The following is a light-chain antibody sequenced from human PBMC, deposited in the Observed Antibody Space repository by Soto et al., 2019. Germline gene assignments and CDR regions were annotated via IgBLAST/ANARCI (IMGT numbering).Light chain of an antibody. CDR3: QQYYSTRT. Sequence: DIMMTQSPDSLAVSLCERATINCKSTQSVLYSSNNKNYLAWYQQKPGQPPKVLMYSASTRESGVHDRFSGSGSGTDSTLTISSLQAEDVAVYYCQQYYSTRTFGQGTKVDIK. CDR2: SAS. CDR1: QSVLYSSNNKNY. V-gene: IGKV4-1*01. J-gene: IGKJ1*01.